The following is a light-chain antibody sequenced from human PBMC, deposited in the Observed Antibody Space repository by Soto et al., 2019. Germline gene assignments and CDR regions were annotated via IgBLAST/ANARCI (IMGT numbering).Light chain of an antibody. J-gene: IGLJ2*01. CDR1: SSNIGAGYD. CDR2: GNS. CDR3: QSYDSSLSAVV. Sequence: QSVLTQPPSVSGAPGQRVTISCTGSSSNIGAGYDVHWYQQLPGTAPKLLIYGNSNRPSGVPDRFSGSKSGTSASLAITGLQVEDEADYYCQSYDSSLSAVVFGGGTKLTVL. V-gene: IGLV1-40*01.